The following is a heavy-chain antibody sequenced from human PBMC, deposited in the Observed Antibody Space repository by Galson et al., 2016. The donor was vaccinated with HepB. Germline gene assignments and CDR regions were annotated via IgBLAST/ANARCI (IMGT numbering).Heavy chain of an antibody. V-gene: IGHV3-30*03. CDR3: ARPAAATTRLFFYFDP. CDR1: GFTFNIFA. J-gene: IGHJ4*02. Sequence: SLRLSCAASGFTFNIFAMHWVRQAPGKGLGWVAAVSYDGNNKYFADSVKGRFSISRDDSKNTLSLQMDNLMATHTALYYCARPAAATTRLFFYFDPWGQGTLVTVSS. CDR2: VSYDGNNK. D-gene: IGHD6-13*01.